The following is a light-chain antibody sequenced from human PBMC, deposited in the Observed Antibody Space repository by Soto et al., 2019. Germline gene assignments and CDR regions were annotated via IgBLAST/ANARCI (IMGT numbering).Light chain of an antibody. CDR2: EGS. CDR3: CSYSSSNPSYV. J-gene: IGLJ1*01. CDR1: SSDVGSSNL. V-gene: IGLV2-23*01. Sequence: QSALTQPASVSGSPGQSITISCTGTSSDVGSSNLVSWYQQHPGKAPKLIIYEGSKRPSGVSNRFSGSKSGNTASLTISGLQAEDESDYYCCSYSSSNPSYVFGTGTKLTVL.